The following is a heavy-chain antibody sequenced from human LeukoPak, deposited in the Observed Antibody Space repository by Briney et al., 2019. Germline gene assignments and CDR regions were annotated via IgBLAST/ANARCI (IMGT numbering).Heavy chain of an antibody. CDR3: ARDWEDGDYADY. D-gene: IGHD4-17*01. CDR2: ISSSSSYI. J-gene: IGHJ4*02. Sequence: GGSLRLSCAAPGFTFSSYSMNWVRQAPGMGLEWVSSISSSSSYIYYADSVKGRFTISRDNAKNSLYLQMNSLRAEDTAVYYCARDWEDGDYADYWGQGTLVTVSS. V-gene: IGHV3-21*01. CDR1: GFTFSSYS.